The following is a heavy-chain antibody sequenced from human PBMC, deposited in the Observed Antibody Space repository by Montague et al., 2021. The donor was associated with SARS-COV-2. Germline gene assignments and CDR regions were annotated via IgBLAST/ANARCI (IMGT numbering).Heavy chain of an antibody. V-gene: IGHV4-34*01. CDR2: INHSGST. J-gene: IGHJ3*02. Sequence: SETLSLTCAVYGGSLSGYYWSWIRQPPGKGLEWIGEINHSGSTNXXPSLKSRVTISVDTSKNQFSLKLSSVTAADTAVYYCAIPMVRGFSRAFDIWGQGTMVTVSS. D-gene: IGHD3-10*01. CDR3: AIPMVRGFSRAFDI. CDR1: GGSLSGYY.